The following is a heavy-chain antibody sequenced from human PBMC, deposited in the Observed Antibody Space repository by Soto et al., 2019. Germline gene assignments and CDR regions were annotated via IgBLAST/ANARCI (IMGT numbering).Heavy chain of an antibody. Sequence: VQLVESGGGVVQPGRSLRLSCAASGFTFSDYAMHWVRQAPGKGLEWVAVVSHDGRNTHYADSVKGRFTSSRDSSKNTVSLAMTSLRAEDTAVYYCAKGGRQWLVTSDFNYWCQGALVTVSS. CDR3: AKGGRQWLVTSDFNY. J-gene: IGHJ4*02. V-gene: IGHV3-30*18. CDR2: VSHDGRNT. CDR1: GFTFSDYA. D-gene: IGHD6-19*01.